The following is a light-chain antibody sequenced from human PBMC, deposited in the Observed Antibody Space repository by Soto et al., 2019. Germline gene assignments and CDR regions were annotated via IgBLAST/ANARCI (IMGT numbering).Light chain of an antibody. CDR2: GAS. V-gene: IGKV3-20*01. CDR1: QSVSSSY. Sequence: EIVLTQSPGTLSLSPGERATLSCRASQSVSSSYLAWYQPKPGQAPRLLIYGASSRATGIPDRFSGSGSGTDFPLTISRLEPEDFAVYYCQQYGSSPRLTFGGGTKVEIK. CDR3: QQYGSSPRLT. J-gene: IGKJ4*01.